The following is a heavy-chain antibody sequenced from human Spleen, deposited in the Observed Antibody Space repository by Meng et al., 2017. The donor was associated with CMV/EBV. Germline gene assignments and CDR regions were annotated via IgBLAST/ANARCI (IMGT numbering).Heavy chain of an antibody. Sequence: LSLTCAASGFTFSSYSMNWVRQAPGKGLEWVSSISSSSSYIYYADSVKGRFTISRDNAKNSLYLQMNSLRAEDTAVYYCARESYAGPSGSFDYWGQGTLVTVSS. CDR2: ISSSSSYI. V-gene: IGHV3-21*01. CDR1: GFTFSSYS. J-gene: IGHJ4*02. D-gene: IGHD1-26*01. CDR3: ARESYAGPSGSFDY.